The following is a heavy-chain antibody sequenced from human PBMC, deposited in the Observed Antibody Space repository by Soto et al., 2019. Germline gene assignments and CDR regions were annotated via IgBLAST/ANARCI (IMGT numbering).Heavy chain of an antibody. Sequence: AGGSLRLSCAASGFTFSSYSMNWVRQAPGKGLEWVSYISSSSSTIYYADSVKGRFTISRDNAKNSLYLQMNSLRDEDTAVYYCARDLAMVWSISGYYYGMDVWGQGTTVTVSS. D-gene: IGHD5-18*01. J-gene: IGHJ6*02. CDR3: ARDLAMVWSISGYYYGMDV. CDR2: ISSSSSTI. V-gene: IGHV3-48*02. CDR1: GFTFSSYS.